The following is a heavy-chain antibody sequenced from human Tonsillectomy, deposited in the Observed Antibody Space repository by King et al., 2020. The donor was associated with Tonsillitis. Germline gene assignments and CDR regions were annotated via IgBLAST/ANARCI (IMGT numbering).Heavy chain of an antibody. J-gene: IGHJ4*02. CDR2: IKQDGSEK. CDR1: GFTFSSYW. D-gene: IGHD3-22*01. Sequence: EVQLVESGGGLVQPGGSLRLSCAASGFTFSSYWMSWVRQAPGKGLEWVANIKQDGSEKYYVDSVKGRFTISRDNAKNSLYLQMNSLRAEDTAVYYCAGDRLGYYYDSSGLGYWGQGTLVTVSS. CDR3: AGDRLGYYYDSSGLGY. V-gene: IGHV3-7*03.